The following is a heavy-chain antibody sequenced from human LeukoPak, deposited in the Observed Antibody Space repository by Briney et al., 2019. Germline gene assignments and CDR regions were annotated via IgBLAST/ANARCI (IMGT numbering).Heavy chain of an antibody. CDR3: AKAGVIPLQYFDY. Sequence: PGGSLRLSCAASGFTFSSYGMHWVRQAPGKGLEWVALIRYDGSNKYYADSVKGRFTISRDNSKNTVYLQMNSLRAEDTALYYCAKAGVIPLQYFDYWGQGTLVTVSS. V-gene: IGHV3-30*02. CDR1: GFTFSSYG. D-gene: IGHD3-10*01. J-gene: IGHJ4*02. CDR2: IRYDGSNK.